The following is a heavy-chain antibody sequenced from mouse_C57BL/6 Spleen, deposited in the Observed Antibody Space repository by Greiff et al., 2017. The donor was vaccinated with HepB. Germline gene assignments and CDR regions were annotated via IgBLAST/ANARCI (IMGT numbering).Heavy chain of an antibody. CDR3: ARRREYGYREYYFAVDY. CDR2: IYPGSGNT. CDR1: GYSFTSYY. V-gene: IGHV1-66*01. J-gene: IGHJ4*01. D-gene: IGHD2-2*01. Sequence: QVQLQQSGPELVKPGASVKISCKASGYSFTSYYIHWVKQRPGQGLEWIGWIYPGSGNTKYTEKFKGKATLTADTSSSTAYMQLSSLTSEDTAVKYCARRREYGYREYYFAVDYWGQGTTVTVAS.